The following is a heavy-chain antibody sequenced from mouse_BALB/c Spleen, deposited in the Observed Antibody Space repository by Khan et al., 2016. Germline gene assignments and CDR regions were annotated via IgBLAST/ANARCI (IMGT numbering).Heavy chain of an antibody. CDR3: ARYGSSHYFDY. Sequence: VQLQESGAELMKPGASVKISCKATGYTFSSYWIEWVKQRPGHGLEWIGEILPGSGSTNYNEKFKGKATFTADTSSNTAYMQLSSLTSEDSAVYYCARYGSSHYFDYWSQGTTLTVSS. D-gene: IGHD1-1*01. J-gene: IGHJ2*01. CDR1: GYTFSSYW. CDR2: ILPGSGST. V-gene: IGHV1-9*01.